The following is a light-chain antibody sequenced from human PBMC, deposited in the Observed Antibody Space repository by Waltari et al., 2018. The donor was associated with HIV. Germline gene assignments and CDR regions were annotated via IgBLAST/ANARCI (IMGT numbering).Light chain of an antibody. V-gene: IGLV1-44*01. CDR3: STWDASLNGGV. Sequence: QSVLTQPPSASGTPGQRVTISCSGSSSSIGNYTINWYRQLPGMAPKLLIYSNNQRPSGVPDRFSGSKSCTSASLAISGLQSEDEADYSCSTWDASLNGGVFGGGTKLTVL. CDR2: SNN. J-gene: IGLJ3*02. CDR1: SSSIGNYT.